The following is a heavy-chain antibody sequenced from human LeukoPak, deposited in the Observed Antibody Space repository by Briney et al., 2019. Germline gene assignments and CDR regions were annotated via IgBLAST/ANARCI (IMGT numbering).Heavy chain of an antibody. Sequence: SVKVSCKASGYTFTGYYMHWVRQAPGQGLEWMGWINPNSGGTNYAQNFQGRITMTRDTSINTAYMELTRLRSDDTAVYYCARGDHLWGLDYWGQGTLVTVSS. CDR3: ARGDHLWGLDY. D-gene: IGHD3-10*01. CDR1: GYTFTGYY. V-gene: IGHV1-2*02. CDR2: INPNSGGT. J-gene: IGHJ4*02.